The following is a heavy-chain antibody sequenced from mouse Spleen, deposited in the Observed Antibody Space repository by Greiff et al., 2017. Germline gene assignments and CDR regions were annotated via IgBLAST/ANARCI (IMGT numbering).Heavy chain of an antibody. CDR3: ARGYGNYGVYFDY. V-gene: IGHV14-3*02. CDR2: FDPANGNT. D-gene: IGHD2-1*01. CDR1: GFNIQDTY. Sequence: DVQLQESGAELVKPGASVKLSCTASGFNIQDTYMHWVKQRPEQGLEWIGRFDPANGNTKYDPKFQGKATITADTSSNTAYLQVSSLTSEDTAVYYCARGYGNYGVYFDYWGQGTTLTVSS. J-gene: IGHJ2*01.